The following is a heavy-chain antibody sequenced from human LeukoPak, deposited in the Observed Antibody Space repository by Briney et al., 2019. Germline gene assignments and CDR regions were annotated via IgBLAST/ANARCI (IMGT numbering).Heavy chain of an antibody. CDR2: SYYSGST. Sequence: SETLSLTCTVSGGAISSGDYYWSWIRQPPGKGLEWIGYSYYSGSTYYSPSLKSRVTISVDTSKNQFSLKLSSVTAADTAVYYCAEYSSSADAFDIWGQGTMVTVSS. V-gene: IGHV4-30-4*01. D-gene: IGHD6-6*01. CDR3: AEYSSSADAFDI. J-gene: IGHJ3*02. CDR1: GGAISSGDYY.